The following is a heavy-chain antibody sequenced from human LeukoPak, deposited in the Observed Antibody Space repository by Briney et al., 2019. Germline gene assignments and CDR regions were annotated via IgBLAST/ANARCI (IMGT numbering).Heavy chain of an antibody. J-gene: IGHJ6*02. D-gene: IGHD2-2*01. CDR2: IYYSGST. V-gene: IGHV4-59*12. CDR1: GGSISSYY. Sequence: SETLSLTCTVSGGSISSYYWSWIRQPPGKGLEWIGYIYYSGSTNYNPSLKSRVTISVDTSKNQFSLKLSSVTAADTAVYYCARDRVPAAEHSGMDVWGQGTTVTVSS. CDR3: ARDRVPAAEHSGMDV.